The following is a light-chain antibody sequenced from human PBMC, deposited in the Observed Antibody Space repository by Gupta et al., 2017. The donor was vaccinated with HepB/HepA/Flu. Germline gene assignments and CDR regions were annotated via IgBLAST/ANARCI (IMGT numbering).Light chain of an antibody. J-gene: IGKJ2*01. CDR2: SAS. CDR3: QQFDSSPYS. CDR1: QNIRNKY. V-gene: IGKV3-20*01. Sequence: EPVLTQSPGTLSLSPGERATLSCRASQNIRNKYLDWYQQKPGQAPRLLIYSASSRATGIPDRFSGSGSGTDFTLTISRLEPEDSAVYYCQQFDSSPYSFGQGTKLEIK.